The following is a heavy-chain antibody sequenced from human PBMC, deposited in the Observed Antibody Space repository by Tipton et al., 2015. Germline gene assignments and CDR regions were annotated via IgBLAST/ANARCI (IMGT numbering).Heavy chain of an antibody. J-gene: IGHJ4*02. V-gene: IGHV3-11*01. D-gene: IGHD3-10*01. Sequence: GSLRLSCAASGFIFSDYYMSWIRQAPGKGLEWVSYTTSSGGTIYYADSVKGRFTISRDNAKNSLYLQMNSLRAEDTAVYYCVRGVLLWVGGAPFDYWGQGTLVTVSS. CDR3: VRGVLLWVGGAPFDY. CDR2: TTSSGGTI. CDR1: GFIFSDYY.